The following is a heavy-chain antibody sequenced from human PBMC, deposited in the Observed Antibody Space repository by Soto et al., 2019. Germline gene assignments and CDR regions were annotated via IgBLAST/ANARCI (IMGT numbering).Heavy chain of an antibody. V-gene: IGHV4-31*03. CDR2: IYYIGST. CDR3: ARVRTKGGWWFDP. J-gene: IGHJ5*02. D-gene: IGHD2-15*01. CDR1: GGSISSGDYF. Sequence: QVQLQESGPGLVKPSQTLSLTCTVSGGSISSGDYFWSWIRQHPGKGLEWIGHIYYIGSTYYNPSLKSRVTISVDPSKNQFSLKLSSVTAADTAGYYCARVRTKGGWWFDPWGQGTLVTVSS.